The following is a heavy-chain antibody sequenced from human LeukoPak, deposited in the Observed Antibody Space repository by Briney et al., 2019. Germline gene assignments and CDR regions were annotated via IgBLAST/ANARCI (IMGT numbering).Heavy chain of an antibody. CDR3: ARAIVATDFDC. V-gene: IGHV3-48*03. CDR2: ISSSGSTI. J-gene: IGHJ4*02. CDR1: GFTFSSYE. Sequence: GGSLRLSCAASGFTFSSYEMNWVRQAPGKGLEWVSYISSSGSTIYYADSVKGRFTISRDNAKNSLYLQMNSLRAEDTAVYYCARAIVATDFDCWGQGTLVIVSS. D-gene: IGHD3-22*01.